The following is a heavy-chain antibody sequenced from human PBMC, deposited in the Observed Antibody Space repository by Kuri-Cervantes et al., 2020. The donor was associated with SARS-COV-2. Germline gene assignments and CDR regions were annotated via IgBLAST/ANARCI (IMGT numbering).Heavy chain of an antibody. J-gene: IGHJ3*02. CDR2: IRYDGSNK. CDR1: GFTFSSYG. Sequence: GESLKISCAASGFTFSSYGMHWVRQAPGKGLEWVAFIRYDGSNKYYADSVKGRFTISRDNSKNTLYLQMNSLRAEDMALYYYAKGIAAAGVGAFDIWGQGTMVTDSS. V-gene: IGHV3-30*02. CDR3: AKGIAAAGVGAFDI. D-gene: IGHD6-13*01.